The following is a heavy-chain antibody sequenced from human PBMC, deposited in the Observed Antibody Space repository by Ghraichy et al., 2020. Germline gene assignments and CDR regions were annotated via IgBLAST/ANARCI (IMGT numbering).Heavy chain of an antibody. D-gene: IGHD5-18*01. V-gene: IGHV3-15*01. CDR3: TTGYSYGDDAFDI. Sequence: GGSLRLSCAASGFTFSNAWMSWVRQAPGKGLEWVGRIKSKTDGGTTDYAAPVKGRFTISRDDSKNTLYLQMNSLKTEDTAVYYCTTGYSYGDDAFDIWGQGTMVTVSS. CDR1: GFTFSNAW. J-gene: IGHJ3*02. CDR2: IKSKTDGGTT.